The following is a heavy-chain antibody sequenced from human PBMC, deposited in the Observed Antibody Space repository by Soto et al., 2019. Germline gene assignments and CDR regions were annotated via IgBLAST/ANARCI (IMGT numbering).Heavy chain of an antibody. J-gene: IGHJ6*02. D-gene: IGHD2-15*01. CDR2: IKTNTEGGTT. V-gene: IGHV3-15*07. CDR1: GHTISNAW. CDR3: TTGPVEGV. Sequence: PGGSLRLSCAASGHTISNAWMNWVRQAPGKGLEWVGRIKTNTEGGTTDYAAAVKGRFTVSRDDSKNTLYLQMSSLKTEDTAVYYCTTGPVEGVWGQGTTVTVSS.